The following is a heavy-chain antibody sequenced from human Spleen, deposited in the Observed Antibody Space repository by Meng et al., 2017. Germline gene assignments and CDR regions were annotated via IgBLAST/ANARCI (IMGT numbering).Heavy chain of an antibody. J-gene: IGHJ5*02. V-gene: IGHV4-34*02. CDR3: ARGEGRQQLIRRPRFDP. CDR2: INHSGST. CDR1: GGSFSHYD. D-gene: IGHD5-18*01. Sequence: VQLKSVDAGVFKPSELLSLTCGVAGGSFSHYDWGWIRQPPGKVLEWIGEINHSGSTNYNPSLESRATISVDTSQNNLSLRLSSVTAADTAVYYCARGEGRQQLIRRPRFDPWGQGTLVTVSS.